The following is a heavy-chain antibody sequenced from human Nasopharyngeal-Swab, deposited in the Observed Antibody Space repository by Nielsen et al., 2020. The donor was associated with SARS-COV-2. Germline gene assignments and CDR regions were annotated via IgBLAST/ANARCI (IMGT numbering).Heavy chain of an antibody. D-gene: IGHD6-6*01. CDR2: IVVGSGNT. Sequence: SVKVSCKASGFTFTSSAVQWVRQARGQRLEWIGWIVVGSGNTNYAQKFQERVTITRDMSTSTAYMELSSPRSEDTAVYYCAAAKAARQGYYYYGMDVWGQGTTVTVSS. V-gene: IGHV1-58*01. J-gene: IGHJ6*02. CDR3: AAAKAARQGYYYYGMDV. CDR1: GFTFTSSA.